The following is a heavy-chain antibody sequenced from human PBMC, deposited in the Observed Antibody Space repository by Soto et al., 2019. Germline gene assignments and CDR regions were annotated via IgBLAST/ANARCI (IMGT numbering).Heavy chain of an antibody. CDR2: ISWNSGSI. CDR1: GFTFDDYA. J-gene: IGHJ4*02. D-gene: IGHD5-12*01. V-gene: IGHV3-9*01. Sequence: EVQLVESGGGLVQPGRSLRLSCSASGFTFDDYAMHGVRQAPGKGLEWVSGISWNSGSIGYADSVKGRFTISRDNAKNSLYLQMNSLRSEDTALYYCAKDMGYDLIPLGYFDFWGQGNLVTVSS. CDR3: AKDMGYDLIPLGYFDF.